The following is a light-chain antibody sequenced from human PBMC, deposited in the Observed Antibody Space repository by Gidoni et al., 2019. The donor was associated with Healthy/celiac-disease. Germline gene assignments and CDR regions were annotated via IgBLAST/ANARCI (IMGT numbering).Light chain of an antibody. J-gene: IGKJ4*01. CDR2: DAS. CDR1: QSVSSY. V-gene: IGKV3-11*01. Sequence: EIVLTQSPATLSLSPGERATLSCRASQSVSSYLAWYQQKPGQAPRLLIYDASNRATGIPARFSGSGSGTDFTLTISSLEPEDFAVYYCQQRSNWPPSHTFGGGTKVETK. CDR3: QQRSNWPPSHT.